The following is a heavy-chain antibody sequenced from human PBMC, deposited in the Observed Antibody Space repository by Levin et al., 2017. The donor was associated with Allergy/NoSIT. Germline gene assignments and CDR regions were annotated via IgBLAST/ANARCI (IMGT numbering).Heavy chain of an antibody. V-gene: IGHV3-23*01. J-gene: IGHJ5*02. D-gene: IGHD5-12*01. CDR3: VKSPPGSGYSGYDHWFDP. Sequence: GGSLRLSCAGSGFTFSGFTFSSYALSWVRQAPGKGLEWVSAISGSGGSTYYADSVKGRFTISRDNSKNTLYLQMNSLRVDDMAVYYCVKSPPGSGYSGYDHWFDPWGQGTLVTVSS. CDR2: ISGSGGST. CDR1: GFTFSGFTFSSYA.